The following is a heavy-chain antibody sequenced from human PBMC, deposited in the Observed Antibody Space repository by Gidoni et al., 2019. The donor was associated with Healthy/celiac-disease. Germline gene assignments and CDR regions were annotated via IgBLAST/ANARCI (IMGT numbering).Heavy chain of an antibody. V-gene: IGHV4-59*01. CDR3: ARGFRRYYYGSGSYPRYYYYYGMDV. Sequence: QVQLQESGPGLVKPSETLSLTCTVSGGSISSYYWSWIRQPPGKGLEWIGYIYYSGSTNYNPSLKSRVTISVDTSKNQFSLKLSSVTAADTAVYYCARGFRRYYYGSGSYPRYYYYYGMDVWGQGTTVTVSS. J-gene: IGHJ6*02. CDR2: IYYSGST. D-gene: IGHD3-10*01. CDR1: GGSISSYY.